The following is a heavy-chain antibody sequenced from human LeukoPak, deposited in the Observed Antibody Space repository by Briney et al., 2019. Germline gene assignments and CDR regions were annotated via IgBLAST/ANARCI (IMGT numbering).Heavy chain of an antibody. V-gene: IGHV4-59*12. Sequence: SETLSLTCTVSGGSISSDYWSWIRQPPGKGLEWIGYISYSGSTNYSPSLKSRVTISADTSKNQFSLKLTSVTAADTAVYYCARGRDYYGSGSYRRGYYYGMDVWGQGTTVIVSS. D-gene: IGHD3-10*01. CDR2: ISYSGST. J-gene: IGHJ6*02. CDR3: ARGRDYYGSGSYRRGYYYGMDV. CDR1: GGSISSDY.